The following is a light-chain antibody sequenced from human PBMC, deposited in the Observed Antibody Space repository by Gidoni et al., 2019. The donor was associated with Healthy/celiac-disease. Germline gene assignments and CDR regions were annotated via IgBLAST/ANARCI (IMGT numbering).Light chain of an antibody. Sequence: QSALTQPASVSGSPGQAITISCTGTSSDVGSYNLVSWSQPHPGKAPKLMIYEGSKRPSGVSNRFSGSKSGNTASLTISGLQAEDEADYYCCSYAGRVFGGGTKLTVL. CDR2: EGS. J-gene: IGLJ2*01. V-gene: IGLV2-23*01. CDR3: CSYAGRV. CDR1: SSDVGSYNL.